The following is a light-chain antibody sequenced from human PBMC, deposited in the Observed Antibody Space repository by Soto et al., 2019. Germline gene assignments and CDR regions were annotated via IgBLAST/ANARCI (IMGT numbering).Light chain of an antibody. Sequence: DIQMTQSPSSLSASVGDRVTITCRASQSIRSLLAWYQQKPGKAPKVLIYDASSLGSGVPSRFSGSGSGTEFTLTISSLQPDDFATYYCQKYSSSSPWTFGQGTKVDIK. CDR3: QKYSSSSPWT. J-gene: IGKJ1*01. CDR1: QSIRSL. CDR2: DAS. V-gene: IGKV1-5*01.